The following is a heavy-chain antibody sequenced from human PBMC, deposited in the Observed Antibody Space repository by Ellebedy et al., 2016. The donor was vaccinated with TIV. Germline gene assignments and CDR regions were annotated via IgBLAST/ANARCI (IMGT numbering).Heavy chain of an antibody. CDR3: ARDSYDILTGWGNWFDP. CDR2: INPNTGGT. CDR1: GYTFTDYH. D-gene: IGHD3-9*01. V-gene: IGHV1-2*02. J-gene: IGHJ5*02. Sequence: ASVKVSCKASGYTFTDYHMHWMRQVPGQGLGWMGWINPNTGGTNYAQKFQGRVTMTRDTSISTAYMELSRLRSDDTAVYYCARDSYDILTGWGNWFDPWGQGTLVTVSS.